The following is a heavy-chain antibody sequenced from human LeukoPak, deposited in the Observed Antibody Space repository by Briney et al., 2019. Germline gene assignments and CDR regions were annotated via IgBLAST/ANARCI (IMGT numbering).Heavy chain of an antibody. J-gene: IGHJ1*01. Sequence: PSETLSLTCTVSGGSISSGGYYWSWIRQHPGKGLEWIGYIYYSGSTYYNPSLKSRVTISVDTSRKQFSLKLSSVTAADTAVYYCARGGPPYGDYNAEYFQHWGQGTLVTVSS. D-gene: IGHD4-17*01. V-gene: IGHV4-61*08. CDR2: IYYSGST. CDR1: GGSISSGGYY. CDR3: ARGGPPYGDYNAEYFQH.